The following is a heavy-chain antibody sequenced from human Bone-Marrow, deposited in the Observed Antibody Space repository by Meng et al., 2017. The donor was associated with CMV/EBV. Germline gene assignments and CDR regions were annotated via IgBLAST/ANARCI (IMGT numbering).Heavy chain of an antibody. D-gene: IGHD5-18*01. Sequence: ASVKVSCKASGYTFTRYYMHWVRQPPGQGLEWMGIINPSGGSTSYAQKFQGRVTMTRDTSTSTVYMELSSLRSEDTAVYYCARDKGDYSYGYISSGLLIDYWGQGTLVTVSS. CDR1: GYTFTRYY. CDR2: INPSGGST. J-gene: IGHJ4*02. CDR3: ARDKGDYSYGYISSGLLIDY. V-gene: IGHV1-46*01.